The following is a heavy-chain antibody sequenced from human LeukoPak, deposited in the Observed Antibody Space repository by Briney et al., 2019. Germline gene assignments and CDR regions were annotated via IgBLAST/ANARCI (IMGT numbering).Heavy chain of an antibody. Sequence: GGSLRLSCAASGFTFSISDMNWVRQAPGKGLEWASFITSDNGRIYYADSVKGRFTISRDNAKNSLFLQMNNLRAEDTALYYCARDQGAAAADYWGQGTLVTVSS. V-gene: IGHV3-48*01. CDR1: GFTFSISD. J-gene: IGHJ4*02. CDR2: ITSDNGRI. CDR3: ARDQGAAAADY. D-gene: IGHD6-13*01.